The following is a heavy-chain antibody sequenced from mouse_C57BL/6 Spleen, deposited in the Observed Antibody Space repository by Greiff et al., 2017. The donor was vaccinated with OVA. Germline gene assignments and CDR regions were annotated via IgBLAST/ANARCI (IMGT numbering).Heavy chain of an antibody. J-gene: IGHJ2*01. D-gene: IGHD1-1*01. CDR1: GYTFTSYW. CDR3: AREGGSIYFDY. V-gene: IGHV1-52*01. CDR2: IDPSDSET. Sequence: QVQLQQPGAELVRPGSSVKLSCKASGYTFTSYWMHWVKQRPIQGLEWIGNIDPSDSETHYNQKFKDKATLTVDKSSSTAYMQLSSLTSEDSAVYYCAREGGSIYFDYWGQGTTLTVSS.